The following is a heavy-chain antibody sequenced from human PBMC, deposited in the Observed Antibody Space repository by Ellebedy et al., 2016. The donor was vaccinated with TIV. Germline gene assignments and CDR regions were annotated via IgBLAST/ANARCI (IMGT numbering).Heavy chain of an antibody. CDR2: VNNKTDGGTT. CDR3: ARDLWELHFEYYFDY. V-gene: IGHV3-15*01. D-gene: IGHD1-26*01. CDR1: GFTFSNAW. Sequence: GESLKISCAASGFTFSNAWMSWVRQAPGKGLEWVGRVNNKTDGGTTDYAAPVKGRFTISRDDSKNTLYLQMDSLRPEDTAVYFCARDLWELHFEYYFDYWGQGTLVTVSS. J-gene: IGHJ4*02.